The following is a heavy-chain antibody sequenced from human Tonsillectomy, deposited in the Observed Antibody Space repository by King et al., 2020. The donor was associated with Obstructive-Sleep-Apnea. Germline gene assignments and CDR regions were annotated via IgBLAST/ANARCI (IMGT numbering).Heavy chain of an antibody. CDR1: GGSIRSGDYY. V-gene: IGHV4-31*03. D-gene: IGHD4/OR15-4a*01. J-gene: IGHJ3*02. CDR2: IYSRGGT. CDR3: ARPNYRDTFDI. Sequence: QLQESGPGLVQPSQTLSLTCTVSGGSIRSGDYYWHWIRQRPGQGLEWIGYIYSRGGTYYTPSLQSRLSMSMATSKNQYSLRLSSLTAADTAVYYCARPNYRDTFDIWGQGPVVTVSS.